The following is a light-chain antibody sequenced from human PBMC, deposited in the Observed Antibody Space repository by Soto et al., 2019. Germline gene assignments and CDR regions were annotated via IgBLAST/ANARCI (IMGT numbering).Light chain of an antibody. CDR1: QSLLRSDGYST. CDR2: SGS. Sequence: DNVMTQSPVSMPVSPGEPAFISCRSSQSLLRSDGYSTLDWYRQKSGQSPQLLIPSGSIRASGVPDRFSGSGSGTYFTLKISRVEAADVGVYFCMQARQAPPTFGGGTRVELK. J-gene: IGKJ4*01. CDR3: MQARQAPPT. V-gene: IGKV2-28*01.